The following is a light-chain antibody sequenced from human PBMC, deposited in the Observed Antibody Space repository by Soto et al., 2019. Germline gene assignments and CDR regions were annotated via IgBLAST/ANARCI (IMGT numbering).Light chain of an antibody. Sequence: DIQMTQSPSTLSASVGDRVTITCRASHSFSTWLARYPQKPGRAPKLLIYDVSSLGSGVPSRFDGSGSGTESTLAISNPQPDHFASDYCQQYYRYRRAFGGGTAVEIK. CDR3: QQYYRYRRA. CDR2: DVS. CDR1: HSFSTW. V-gene: IGKV1-5*01. J-gene: IGKJ4*01.